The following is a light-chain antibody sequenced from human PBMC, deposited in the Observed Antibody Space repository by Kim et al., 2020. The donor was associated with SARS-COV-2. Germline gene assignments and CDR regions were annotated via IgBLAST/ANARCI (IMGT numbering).Light chain of an antibody. CDR3: LQRTTYPLT. V-gene: IGKV1-17*03. Sequence: DIQMTQSPSAMSASVGDRVTITCRASQGINNHFAWFQRKPGKVPQRLIYAASSLHSGVPSRFSGSGYGTEFTLTISNLQPEDSATNFSLQRTTYPLTLGEGTKLEI. CDR2: AAS. J-gene: IGKJ2*01. CDR1: QGINNH.